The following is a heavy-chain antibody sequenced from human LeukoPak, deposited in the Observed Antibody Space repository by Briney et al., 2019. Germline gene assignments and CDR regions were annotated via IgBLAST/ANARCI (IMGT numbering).Heavy chain of an antibody. J-gene: IGHJ4*02. CDR3: ARQGCTNGVCYGFSC. CDR1: GGSFSGYY. CDR2: INQSGST. D-gene: IGHD2-8*01. V-gene: IGHV4-34*01. Sequence: SETLSLTCAVYGGSFSGYYWNWIRQSPGKGLEWIGEINQSGSTSYNPSLKSRVTISVDTSKNQFSLKLSSVTAADTAVYYCARQGCTNGVCYGFSCWGQGTLVTVSS.